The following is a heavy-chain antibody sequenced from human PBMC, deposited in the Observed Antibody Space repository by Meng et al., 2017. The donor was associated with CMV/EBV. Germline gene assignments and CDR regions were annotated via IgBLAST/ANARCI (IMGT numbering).Heavy chain of an antibody. Sequence: GESLKISCAASGFAVSGNYMSWVRPAPGKGLQWVSVIYSGDSTYYADSVKGRFTISRDNSKNTLYLQMNSLRAEDTAVYYCARAYDYGDYDSCYFDYWGQGTLVTVSS. CDR2: IYSGDST. CDR3: ARAYDYGDYDSCYFDY. CDR1: GFAVSGNY. D-gene: IGHD4-17*01. V-gene: IGHV3-53*01. J-gene: IGHJ4*02.